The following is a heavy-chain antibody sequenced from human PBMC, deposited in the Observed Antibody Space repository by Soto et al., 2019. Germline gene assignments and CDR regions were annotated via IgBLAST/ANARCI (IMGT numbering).Heavy chain of an antibody. CDR1: GYPFTGYG. V-gene: IGHV1-18*01. CDR2: ISAYNGNT. CDR3: ARYCSGGSCDSNTAFDI. D-gene: IGHD2-15*01. Sequence: SVKLSCTASGYPFTGYGITWVRQTTGQGLEYMGWISAYNGNTNYAQKLQGRVTMTADTSTNTAYMELRSLRSDDTAVYYCARYCSGGSCDSNTAFDIWGQGTMVTGSS. J-gene: IGHJ3*02.